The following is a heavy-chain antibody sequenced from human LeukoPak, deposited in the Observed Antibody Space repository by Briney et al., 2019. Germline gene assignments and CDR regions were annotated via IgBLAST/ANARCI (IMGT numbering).Heavy chain of an antibody. CDR3: ARDPEDDLLAAFDI. V-gene: IGHV4-59*01. D-gene: IGHD3-9*01. CDR1: GGSIRSYY. CDR2: IYYSGRI. J-gene: IGHJ3*02. Sequence: SETLSLTCTVSGGSIRSYYWSWIRQTPGKGLEWIGHIYYSGRINYNPSLKSRVTISVDASKNQCSLKLTSVTAADTAVYYCARDPEDDLLAAFDIWGQGTMVTVSS.